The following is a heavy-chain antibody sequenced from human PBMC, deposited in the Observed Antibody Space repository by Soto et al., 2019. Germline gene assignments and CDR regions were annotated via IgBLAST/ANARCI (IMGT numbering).Heavy chain of an antibody. V-gene: IGHV3-7*01. CDR1: GFTFSSYW. D-gene: IGHD6-13*01. Sequence: GGSLRLSCAASGFTFSSYWMSWVRQAPGKGLEWVANIKQDGSEKYYVDSVKGRFTISRDKAKNSRYLQMNSLRAEDTAVYYCARDGKGGSSWYADLYYFDYWGQGTLVTVSS. CDR2: IKQDGSEK. J-gene: IGHJ4*02. CDR3: ARDGKGGSSWYADLYYFDY.